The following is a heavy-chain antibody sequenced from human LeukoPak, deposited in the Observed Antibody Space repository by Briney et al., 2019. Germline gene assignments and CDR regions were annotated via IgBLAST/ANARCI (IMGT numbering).Heavy chain of an antibody. Sequence: GESLKISCKGSGYSFTSYWISWVRQMPGKGLEWMGRIDPSDSYTNYSPSFQGHVTISADKSISTAYLQWSSLKASDTAMYYCAAYYYDSSGYYTYDAFDIWGQGTMVTVSS. CDR3: AAYYYDSSGYYTYDAFDI. D-gene: IGHD3-22*01. J-gene: IGHJ3*02. CDR2: IDPSDSYT. V-gene: IGHV5-10-1*01. CDR1: GYSFTSYW.